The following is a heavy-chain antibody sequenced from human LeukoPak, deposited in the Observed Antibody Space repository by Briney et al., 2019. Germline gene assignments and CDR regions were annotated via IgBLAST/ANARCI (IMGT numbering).Heavy chain of an antibody. D-gene: IGHD6-19*01. V-gene: IGHV4-39*01. CDR1: SGSISSSIYF. CDR3: ARLAVAGSVIDY. J-gene: IGHJ4*02. Sequence: NSSETVSLTCTVSSGSISSSIYFWGWIRQPPGKGLEWIGSIYYSGSTYFNPPLGSRVTISVDTSRNQFSLKLSSVTAADTAVYYCARLAVAGSVIDYWGQGTLVTVSS. CDR2: IYYSGST.